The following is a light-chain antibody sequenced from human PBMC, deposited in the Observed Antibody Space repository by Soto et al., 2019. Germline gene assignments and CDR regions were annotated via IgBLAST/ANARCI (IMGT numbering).Light chain of an antibody. V-gene: IGKV3-15*01. CDR3: QQGHNWPLT. CDR2: GAS. CDR1: QSINSE. Sequence: EIVMTQSPATLSVSPGERAALSCRASQSINSELAWYQQKPGQPPRLLIYGASTRATGVPARFTGSESGSEFTLTISGLQSEDFALYYCQQGHNWPLTFGQGTRLEI. J-gene: IGKJ2*01.